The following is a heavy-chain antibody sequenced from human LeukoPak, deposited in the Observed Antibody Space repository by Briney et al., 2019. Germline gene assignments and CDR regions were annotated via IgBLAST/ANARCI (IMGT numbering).Heavy chain of an antibody. V-gene: IGHV3-30*02. J-gene: IGHJ3*02. CDR3: ARDFSKSHAFDI. CDR1: GFTFSSYG. CDR2: IRYDGSNK. Sequence: PGGSLRLSCAASGFTFSSYGMHWVRQAPGKGLEWVAFIRYDGSNKYYADSVKGRFTISRDNSKNTLYLQMNSLRAEGAAVYYCARDFSKSHAFDIWGQGTMVTVSS. D-gene: IGHD3-3*01.